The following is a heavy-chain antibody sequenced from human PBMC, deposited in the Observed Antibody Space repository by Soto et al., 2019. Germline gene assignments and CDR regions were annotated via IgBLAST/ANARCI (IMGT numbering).Heavy chain of an antibody. Sequence: PGGSLRLSCEASGFTFSSYALSWVRQAPGKGLEWVSTISGNGVSTYYADFVKGWFTISRDYSKDTLYLQMNSLRAEDTAVYYCARDRGAAAGTRYYYGMDVWGQGTTVTVSS. J-gene: IGHJ6*02. CDR2: ISGNGVST. V-gene: IGHV3-23*01. CDR3: ARDRGAAAGTRYYYGMDV. D-gene: IGHD6-13*01. CDR1: GFTFSSYA.